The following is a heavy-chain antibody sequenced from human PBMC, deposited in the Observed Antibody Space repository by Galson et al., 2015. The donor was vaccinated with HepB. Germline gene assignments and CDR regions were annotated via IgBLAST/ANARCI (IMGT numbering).Heavy chain of an antibody. J-gene: IGHJ5*02. V-gene: IGHV3-48*02. D-gene: IGHD2-8*01. Sequence: SLRLSCATSGFTFSDYGMNWVRQAPGKGLEWLSYIGTRGITRYYADSVRGRLTISRDNAKNSLYLQMYSPTDEDTAVYYCARDRKYCTNGVCFYWFDPWGQGTQVTVSS. CDR3: ARDRKYCTNGVCFYWFDP. CDR2: IGTRGITR. CDR1: GFTFSDYG.